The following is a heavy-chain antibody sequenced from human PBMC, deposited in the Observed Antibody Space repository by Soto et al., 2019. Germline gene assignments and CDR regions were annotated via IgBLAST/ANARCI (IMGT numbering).Heavy chain of an antibody. J-gene: IGHJ6*02. CDR1: GFTFSRYA. D-gene: IGHD3-10*01. CDR2: ISYGGRET. V-gene: IGHV3-30*03. Sequence: QVQLVESGGGVVQPGRSLRLSCAASGFTFSRYAMHWVRQAPGKGLAWVAVISYGGRETYYTDSVMGRFTISRDNSKNTLYLQMNSLSTEDTAVYHCATASSDRGYYYFGMDVWGQGTTVIVSS. CDR3: ATASSDRGYYYFGMDV.